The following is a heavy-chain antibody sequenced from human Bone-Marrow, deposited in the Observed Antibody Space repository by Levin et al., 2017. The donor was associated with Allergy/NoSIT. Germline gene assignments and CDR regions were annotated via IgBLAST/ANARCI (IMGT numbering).Heavy chain of an antibody. Sequence: SQTLSLTCAVSGGPFSSTDYSWNWIRQPPGKGLEWIGYIYHSGSTYYNPSLKSRVTMSVDRSKNQFSLKLNSVTAADTAVYYCARGLIRSAASLDYWGQGTLVTVSS. CDR2: IYHSGST. CDR1: GGPFSSTDYS. V-gene: IGHV4-30-2*01. D-gene: IGHD2-8*01. CDR3: ARGLIRSAASLDY. J-gene: IGHJ4*02.